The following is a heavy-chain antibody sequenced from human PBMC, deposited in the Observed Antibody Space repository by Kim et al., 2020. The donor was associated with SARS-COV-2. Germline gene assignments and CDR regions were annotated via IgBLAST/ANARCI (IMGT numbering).Heavy chain of an antibody. CDR1: GYAFEAYG. CDR3: ARGGIVGAAVDY. Sequence: ASVKVSCKTSGYAFEAYGITWVRQAPGQGLEWMGWISTYTGDREVAQNLQGRLTMTTDTSTGTAYMELGSLRSDDTAVYYCARGGIVGAAVDYWGQGTLVIVSS. CDR2: ISTYTGDR. J-gene: IGHJ4*02. D-gene: IGHD1-26*01. V-gene: IGHV1-18*01.